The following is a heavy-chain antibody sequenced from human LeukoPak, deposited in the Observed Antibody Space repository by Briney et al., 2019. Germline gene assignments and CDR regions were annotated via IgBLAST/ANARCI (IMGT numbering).Heavy chain of an antibody. CDR1: GGSISSYY. J-gene: IGHJ3*02. CDR2: IYYSGST. CDR3: ARARGHAFDI. Sequence: PSEALSLTCTVSGGSISSYYWSWIRQPPGKGLEWIGYIYYSGSTNYNPSLKSRVTISVDTSKNQFSLKLSSVTAADTAVYYCARARGHAFDIWGQGTMVTVSS. V-gene: IGHV4-59*01.